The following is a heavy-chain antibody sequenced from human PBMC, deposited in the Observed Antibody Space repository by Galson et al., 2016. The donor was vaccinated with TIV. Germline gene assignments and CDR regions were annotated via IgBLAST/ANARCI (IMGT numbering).Heavy chain of an antibody. V-gene: IGHV3-30*18. CDR2: ISYDGTNE. Sequence: SLRLSCAASGFTFYIYGIHWVRQAPGKGLEWLGFISYDGTNEKYADSVKGRFTISSGNSKNTVSLQMNSLRTEDTAVYYCAKVGARGYGDYPYYLEYWGHGTPVIVSS. J-gene: IGHJ4*01. CDR1: GFTFYIYG. CDR3: AKVGARGYGDYPYYLEY. D-gene: IGHD4-17*01.